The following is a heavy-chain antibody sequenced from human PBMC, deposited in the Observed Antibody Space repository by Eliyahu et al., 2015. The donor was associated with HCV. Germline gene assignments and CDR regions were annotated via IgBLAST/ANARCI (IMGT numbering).Heavy chain of an antibody. Sequence: LEWMGGIIPIFGTANYAQKFQGRVTITADESTSTAYMELSSLRSEDTAVYYCAREANYCGGDCQDAFDIWGQGTMVTVSS. V-gene: IGHV1-69*01. CDR2: IIPIFGTA. D-gene: IGHD2-21*02. CDR3: AREANYCGGDCQDAFDI. J-gene: IGHJ3*02.